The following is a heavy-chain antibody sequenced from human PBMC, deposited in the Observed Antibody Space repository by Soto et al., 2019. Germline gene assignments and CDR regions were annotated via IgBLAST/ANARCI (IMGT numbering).Heavy chain of an antibody. CDR3: ARDLSSGWGGAFDI. D-gene: IGHD6-19*01. J-gene: IGHJ3*02. Sequence: GGSLRLSCAASGFTFSSYEMNWFRQAPGKGLEWVSYISSSGSTIYYADSVKGRFTISRDNAKNSLYLQMNSLRAEDTAVYYRARDLSSGWGGAFDIWGQGTMVTV. CDR1: GFTFSSYE. CDR2: ISSSGSTI. V-gene: IGHV3-48*03.